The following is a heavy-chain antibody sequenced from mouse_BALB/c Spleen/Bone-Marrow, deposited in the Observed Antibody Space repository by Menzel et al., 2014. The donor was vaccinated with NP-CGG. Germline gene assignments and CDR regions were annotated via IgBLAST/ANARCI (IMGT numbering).Heavy chain of an antibody. CDR3: ARGGNWEDFDY. J-gene: IGHJ2*01. Sequence: VQLQQSGGGLVQPGGSLKLSCAASGFTFSSFGMHWVRQAPERGLEWVAYISSGSSTIFYADTVKGRFTITRDNPKNTLFLQMTRLRSEDTAMYYCARGGNWEDFDYWGQGTTLTVSS. CDR2: ISSGSSTI. V-gene: IGHV5-17*02. D-gene: IGHD4-1*01. CDR1: GFTFSSFG.